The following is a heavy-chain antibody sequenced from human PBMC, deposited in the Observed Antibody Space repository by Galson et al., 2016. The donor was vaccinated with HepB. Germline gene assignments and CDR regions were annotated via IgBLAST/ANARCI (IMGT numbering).Heavy chain of an antibody. CDR1: GGSISGYY. J-gene: IGHJ4*01. CDR2: VYYTGGT. CDR3: TRETPPAGFFDY. D-gene: IGHD2-2*01. Sequence: SETLSLTCTVSGGSISGYYWMWIRQTPGKGLEWIGYVYYTGGTRYNPSFTSRVSISVDTSKNQFSLRLSSVTAADTAVYYCTRETPPAGFFDYWGHGSLVTVSS. V-gene: IGHV4-59*01.